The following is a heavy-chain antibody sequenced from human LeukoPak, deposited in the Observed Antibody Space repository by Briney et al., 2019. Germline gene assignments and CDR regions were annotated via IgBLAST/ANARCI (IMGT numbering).Heavy chain of an antibody. CDR1: GFTFSSYS. V-gene: IGHV3-48*04. D-gene: IGHD3-10*02. Sequence: GGSLRLSCAASGFTFSSYSMNWVRQAPGKGLEWVSYISSSSSTIYYADSVKGRFTISRDNAKNSLYLQMNSLRTEDTAVYYCAELGITMIGGVWGKGTTVTISS. J-gene: IGHJ6*04. CDR2: ISSSSSTI. CDR3: AELGITMIGGV.